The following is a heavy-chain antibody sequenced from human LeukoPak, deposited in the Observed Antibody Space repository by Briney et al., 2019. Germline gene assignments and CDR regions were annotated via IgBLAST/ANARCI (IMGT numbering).Heavy chain of an antibody. J-gene: IGHJ4*02. D-gene: IGHD3-10*01. CDR1: GYSFTSYW. CDR3: ARARGDHYSFDY. Sequence: GESLRISCKGYGYSFTSYWIILVRQMPGKGLEWMGRIDPSDSYTNYSPSLQGHVTISADKSISAAYLQWSNLKASGTAMYYCARARGDHYSFDYWGQGTLVTVSS. CDR2: IDPSDSYT. V-gene: IGHV5-10-1*01.